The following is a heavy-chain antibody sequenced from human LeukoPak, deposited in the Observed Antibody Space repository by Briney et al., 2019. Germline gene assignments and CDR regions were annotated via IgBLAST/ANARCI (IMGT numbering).Heavy chain of an antibody. CDR1: GFTFSSYW. V-gene: IGHV3-23*01. Sequence: EGSLRLSCAASGFTFSSYWMSWVRQAPGKGLEWVSAISGSGGSTYYADSVKGRFTISRDNSKNTLYLQMNSLRAEDTAVYYCAKDLSSTSGSYSFFDYWGQGTLVTVSS. CDR2: ISGSGGST. J-gene: IGHJ4*02. CDR3: AKDLSSTSGSYSFFDY. D-gene: IGHD1-26*01.